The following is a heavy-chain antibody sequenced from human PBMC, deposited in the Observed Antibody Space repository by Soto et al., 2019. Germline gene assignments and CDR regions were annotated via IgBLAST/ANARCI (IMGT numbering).Heavy chain of an antibody. V-gene: IGHV4-59*01. CDR2: IYYSGST. D-gene: IGHD2-15*01. CDR3: ARVRVEGPGYCSGGSCYSIRVLEYFQH. Sequence: SETLSLTCTVSGGSISSYYWSWIRQPPGKGLEWIGYIYYSGSTNYNPSLKSRVTISVDTSKNQFSLKLSSVTAADTAVYYCARVRVEGPGYCSGGSCYSIRVLEYFQHWGQGTLVTVSS. CDR1: GGSISSYY. J-gene: IGHJ1*01.